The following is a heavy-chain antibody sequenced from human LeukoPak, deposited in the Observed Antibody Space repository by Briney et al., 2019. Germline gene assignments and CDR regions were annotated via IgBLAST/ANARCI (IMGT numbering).Heavy chain of an antibody. D-gene: IGHD3-3*01. V-gene: IGHV1-2*06. CDR2: INPNSGGA. CDR3: ARDRGITIFGVVTDCDY. CDR1: GYTFTGYY. J-gene: IGHJ4*02. Sequence: ASVKVSCKASGYTFTGYYMHWVRQAPGQGLEWMGRINPNSGGANYAQKFQGRVTMTRDTSISTAYMELSRLRSDDTAVYYCARDRGITIFGVVTDCDYWGQGTLVTVSS.